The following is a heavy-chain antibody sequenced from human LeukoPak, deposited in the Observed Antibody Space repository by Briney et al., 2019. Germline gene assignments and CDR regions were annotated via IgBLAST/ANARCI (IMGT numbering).Heavy chain of an antibody. Sequence: SETLSLTCTVSGGSISSYYWSWIRQPPGKGLEWIGYIYYSGSTNYNPSLKNRVTISVDTSKNQFSLKLSSVTAADTAVYYCARGHVSYFDYWGQGTLVTVSS. CDR3: ARGHVSYFDY. CDR2: IYYSGST. V-gene: IGHV4-59*01. J-gene: IGHJ4*02. CDR1: GGSISSYY.